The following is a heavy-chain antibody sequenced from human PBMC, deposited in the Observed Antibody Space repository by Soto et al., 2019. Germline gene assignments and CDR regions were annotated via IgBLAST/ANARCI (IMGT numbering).Heavy chain of an antibody. J-gene: IGHJ4*02. CDR1: GGSISSYY. CDR3: ARGGADRNARRPLGLFDY. CDR2: IYYSGST. D-gene: IGHD3-16*01. Sequence: SETLSLTCTVSGGSISSYYWSWIRQPPGKGLEWIGYIYYSGSTNYNPSLKSRVTISVDTSKNQFSLKLSSVTAADTAVYYCARGGADRNARRPLGLFDYWGQGTLVTVSS. V-gene: IGHV4-59*01.